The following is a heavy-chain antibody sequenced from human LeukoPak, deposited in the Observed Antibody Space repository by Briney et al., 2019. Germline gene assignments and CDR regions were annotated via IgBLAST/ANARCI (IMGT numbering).Heavy chain of an antibody. CDR2: ISYSGST. CDR3: ARGYDSGIYVWFEP. V-gene: IGHV4-59*01. J-gene: IGHJ5*02. CDR1: GGSISSYY. Sequence: SETLSLTCTVAGGSISSYYWMWIRQPPGKGLEWIGHISYSGSTNYNPSLQSRVLISVDTSKQFSLKLNSVTAADTAVYYCARGYDSGIYVWFEPWGQETLVTVSS. D-gene: IGHD3-10*01.